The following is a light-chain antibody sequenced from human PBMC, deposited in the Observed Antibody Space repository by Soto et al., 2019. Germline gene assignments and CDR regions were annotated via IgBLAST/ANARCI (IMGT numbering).Light chain of an antibody. Sequence: EIQMTQSPSTLSGSVGDRVTITCRASQTIISWLAWYQQKPGKAPNLLIFKASTLKSGVPSSFSGSGSGTEFTITISSLQPDDFATYYCQHYNSYSEAFGEGTNVDVK. CDR3: QHYNSYSEA. CDR2: KAS. V-gene: IGKV1-5*03. CDR1: QTIISW. J-gene: IGKJ1*01.